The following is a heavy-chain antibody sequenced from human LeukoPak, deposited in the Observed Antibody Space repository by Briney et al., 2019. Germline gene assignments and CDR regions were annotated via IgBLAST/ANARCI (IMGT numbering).Heavy chain of an antibody. Sequence: SVKVSCKASGGTFSSYAISWVRQAPGQGLDWMGRIIPILGIANYAQKFQGRVTITADKSTSTAYMELSSLRSEDTAVYYCARDGLYYYDSSGSNWFDPWGQGTLVTVSS. CDR2: IIPILGIA. CDR3: ARDGLYYYDSSGSNWFDP. V-gene: IGHV1-69*04. D-gene: IGHD3-22*01. CDR1: GGTFSSYA. J-gene: IGHJ5*02.